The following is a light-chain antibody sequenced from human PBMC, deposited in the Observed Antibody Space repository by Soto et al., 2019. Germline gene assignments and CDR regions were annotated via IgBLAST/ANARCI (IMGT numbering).Light chain of an antibody. CDR3: SSDTSTGTLI. CDR2: EVS. J-gene: IGLJ2*01. CDR1: SSDVGRYNY. V-gene: IGLV2-14*01. Sequence: ALTQPASVSGSPGQSITISCTGTSSDVGRYNYVSWYQQHPGEAPKLMISEVSNRPSGVSNRFSGSKSGNTASLTIFGLQAEDEADYYCSSDTSTGTLIFGGGTKVTVL.